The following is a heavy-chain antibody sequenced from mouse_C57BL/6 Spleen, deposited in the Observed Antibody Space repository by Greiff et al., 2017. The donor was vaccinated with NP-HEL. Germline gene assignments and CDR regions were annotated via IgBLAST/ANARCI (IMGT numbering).Heavy chain of an antibody. CDR3: ARRDYGSSLYYAMDY. CDR1: GYTFTDYN. J-gene: IGHJ4*01. CDR2: INPNNGGT. Sequence: VQLQQSGPELVKPGASVKIPCKASGYTFTDYNMDWVKQSHGKSLEWIGDINPNNGGTIYNQKFKGKATLTVDKSSSTAYMELRSLTSEDTAVYYCARRDYGSSLYYAMDYWGQGTSVTVSS. D-gene: IGHD1-1*01. V-gene: IGHV1-18*01.